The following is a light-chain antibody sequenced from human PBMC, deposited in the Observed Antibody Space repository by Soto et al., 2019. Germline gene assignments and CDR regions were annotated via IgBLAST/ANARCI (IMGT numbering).Light chain of an antibody. V-gene: IGLV3-1*01. CDR3: QAWDSNTLGV. CDR1: KLGDKY. J-gene: IGLJ1*01. CDR2: QDS. Sequence: SYELTQPPSVSVSPGQTASITCSGDKLGDKYACWYQQKPGQSPILVIYQDSKRPSGIPERFSGSNSGNTATLTISRTQAMDEADYYCQAWDSNTLGVFGTGTKLTVL.